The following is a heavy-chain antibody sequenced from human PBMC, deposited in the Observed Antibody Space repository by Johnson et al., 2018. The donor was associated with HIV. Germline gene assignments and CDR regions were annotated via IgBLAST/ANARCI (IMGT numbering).Heavy chain of an antibody. CDR3: ARDRPASSGYLGWI. Sequence: VQLVESGGGLVKPGGSLRLSCAASGFTFSDHWMHWVRQVPGKGLVWVSRISGDGSDTMYADSVKGRFTISRDNAKNTLYLQMNSRRGEDTAVYYCARDRPASSGYLGWIWGQGTMVTVSS. J-gene: IGHJ3*02. D-gene: IGHD3-22*01. CDR1: GFTFSDHW. V-gene: IGHV3-74*03. CDR2: ISGDGSDT.